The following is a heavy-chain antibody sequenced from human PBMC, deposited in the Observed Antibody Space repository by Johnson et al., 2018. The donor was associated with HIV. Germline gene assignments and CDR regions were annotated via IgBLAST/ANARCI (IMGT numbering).Heavy chain of an antibody. D-gene: IGHD6-6*01. V-gene: IGHV3-66*01. J-gene: IGHJ3*02. CDR1: GFTFSTYA. Sequence: VQLVESGGGLVQPGRSLRLSCAASGFTFSTYAMHWVRQAPGKGLEWVSVIFSGGSTHYAESVKGRFTISRDKSKNTLYLQMNSLRAEDTAVYYCASLPIAARPPTDAFDIWGQGTMVTVSS. CDR3: ASLPIAARPPTDAFDI. CDR2: IFSGGST.